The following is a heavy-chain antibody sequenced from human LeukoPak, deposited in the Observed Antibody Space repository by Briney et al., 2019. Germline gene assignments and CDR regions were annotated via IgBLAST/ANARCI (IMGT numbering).Heavy chain of an antibody. Sequence: PGGSLRLSCAASGFTFSSYSMNWVRQAPGKGLEWVSSISSSSSYIYYADSVKGRFTISRDNSKKTLYLQMNSLRVEDTAVYYCAKAGGRPGSSGWLDDFDYWGQGTLVTVSS. D-gene: IGHD6-19*01. CDR1: GFTFSSYS. CDR2: ISSSSSYI. J-gene: IGHJ4*02. V-gene: IGHV3-21*04. CDR3: AKAGGRPGSSGWLDDFDY.